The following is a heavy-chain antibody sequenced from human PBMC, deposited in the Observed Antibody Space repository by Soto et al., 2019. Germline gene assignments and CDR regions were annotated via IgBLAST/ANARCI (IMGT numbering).Heavy chain of an antibody. CDR1: EYTFTSYY. CDR3: AITDPGWASYCGGDCYSKGAFDI. CDR2: INTSGGST. D-gene: IGHD2-21*02. V-gene: IGHV1-46*01. Sequence: ASVKVSCQASEYTFTSYYMHWVRQAPGQGLEWMGIINTSGGSTSYAQKFPCRVTMTRATSTSTVYMELSSLRSEDTAVYYCAITDPGWASYCGGDCYSKGAFDIWGQGTMVTVS. J-gene: IGHJ3*02.